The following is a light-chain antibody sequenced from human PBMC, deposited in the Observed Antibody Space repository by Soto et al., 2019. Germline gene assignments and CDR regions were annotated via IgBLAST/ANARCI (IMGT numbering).Light chain of an antibody. V-gene: IGLV2-8*01. CDR1: SSDVGGYNY. CDR3: SSHAASYLHV. Sequence: LTQPPSASGSPGQSVTISCTGTSSDVGGYNYVSWYQQHPGKAPKLMIYEVTKRPSGVPDRFSGSKSGNTASLTVSGLQADDEADYSCSSHAASYLHVFGTVTKVTDL. CDR2: EVT. J-gene: IGLJ1*01.